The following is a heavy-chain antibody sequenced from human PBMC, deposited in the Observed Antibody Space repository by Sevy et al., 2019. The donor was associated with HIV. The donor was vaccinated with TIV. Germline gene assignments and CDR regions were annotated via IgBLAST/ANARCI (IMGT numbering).Heavy chain of an antibody. J-gene: IGHJ4*02. CDR2: IYYNGHI. D-gene: IGHD1-26*01. CDR3: AGENAWGRGYS. V-gene: IGHV4-59*08. Sequence: SETLSVTCTVSGVSITSLYWNWIRQPPGKGLEWIANIYYNGHINYNPSLKSLVTLSLDTSKNRFSRRLSSVTAADTAMYYCAGENAWGRGYSWGQGTLVTVSS. CDR1: GVSITSLY.